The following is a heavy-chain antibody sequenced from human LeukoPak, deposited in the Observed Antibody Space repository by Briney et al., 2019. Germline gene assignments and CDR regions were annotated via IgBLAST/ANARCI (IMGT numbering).Heavy chain of an antibody. CDR3: AKTSGGFWSGYPNFDY. D-gene: IGHD3-3*01. V-gene: IGHV3-23*01. Sequence: GGSLRLSCAASGFTFSSYSMNWVRQAPGKGLEWVSAISGSGGSTYYADSVKGRFTISRDNSKNTLYLQMNSLRAEDTAVYYCAKTSGGFWSGYPNFDYWGQGTLVTVSS. CDR1: GFTFSSYS. J-gene: IGHJ4*02. CDR2: ISGSGGST.